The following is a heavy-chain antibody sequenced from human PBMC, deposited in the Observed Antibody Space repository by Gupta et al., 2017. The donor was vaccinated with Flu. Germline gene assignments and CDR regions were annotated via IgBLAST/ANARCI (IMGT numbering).Heavy chain of an antibody. D-gene: IGHD3-16*01. J-gene: IGHJ6*02. Sequence: SFSNSYWSWIRQPAGKGLEWIGRIYINGITNYNPSLKTRVTMSVDTSKKQFSLNLSSVTAADTAGEYCARIYYDNPFGRDVWGQGTAVTVSS. CDR2: IYINGIT. CDR1: SFSNSY. V-gene: IGHV4-4*07. CDR3: ARIYYDNPFGRDV.